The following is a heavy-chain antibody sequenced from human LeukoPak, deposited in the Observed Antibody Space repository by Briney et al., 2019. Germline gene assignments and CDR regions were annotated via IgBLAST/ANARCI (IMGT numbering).Heavy chain of an antibody. Sequence: WASVKVSCKASGYTFTGYYMHWVRQAPGQGLEWIGWINPTSGATNYAQKFQGRVTMTRDTSISTAYMEPSSLRSDDTAVYYCARQGLLESFDYWGQGTLVTVSS. CDR2: INPTSGAT. CDR3: ARQGLLESFDY. J-gene: IGHJ4*02. CDR1: GYTFTGYY. D-gene: IGHD6-19*01. V-gene: IGHV1-2*02.